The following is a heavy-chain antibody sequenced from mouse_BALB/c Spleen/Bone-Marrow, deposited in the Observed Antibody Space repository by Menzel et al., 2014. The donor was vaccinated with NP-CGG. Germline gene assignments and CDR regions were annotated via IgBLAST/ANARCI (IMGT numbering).Heavy chain of an antibody. CDR1: GYTFTNYW. Sequence: VQLHQSGAELVRPGTSVKISCKASGYTFTNYWLGWVKQRPGHGLEWIGDIYPGGGYTNYNEKFKGKSILTADTSSCTAYMQLSSLASEASAVYFCARRGTGVDYWGQGAPLTVSS. CDR3: ARRGTGVDY. CDR2: IYPGGGYT. J-gene: IGHJ2*01. D-gene: IGHD4-1*01. V-gene: IGHV1-63*02.